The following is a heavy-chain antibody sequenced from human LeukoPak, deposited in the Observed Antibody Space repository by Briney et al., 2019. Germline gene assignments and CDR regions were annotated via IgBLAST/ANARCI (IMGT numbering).Heavy chain of an antibody. V-gene: IGHV1-69*05. Sequence: SVKVSCKASGGTFSSYAISWVRQAPGQGLEWMGRIIPIFGTANYAQKFQGRVTITTDESTSTAYTELSSLRSEDTAVYYCARAPHTAGNNSDYWGQGTLVTVSS. CDR3: ARAPHTAGNNSDY. CDR1: GGTFSSYA. J-gene: IGHJ4*02. CDR2: IIPIFGTA. D-gene: IGHD5-18*01.